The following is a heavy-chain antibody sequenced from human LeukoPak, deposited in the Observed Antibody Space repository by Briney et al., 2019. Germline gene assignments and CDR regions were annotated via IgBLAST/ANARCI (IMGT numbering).Heavy chain of an antibody. CDR1: GFTFSGYS. CDR3: ARDRVVVAATLSNYYGMDV. V-gene: IGHV3-21*01. D-gene: IGHD2-15*01. Sequence: GGSLRLSCAASGFTFSGYSMNGVRQAPGKGLEWVSSIGSSSTYMYYADSVKGRFTISRDNAKNSLYLQMNSLRAEDTAVYYCARDRVVVAATLSNYYGMDVWGQGTTVTVSS. J-gene: IGHJ6*02. CDR2: IGSSSTYM.